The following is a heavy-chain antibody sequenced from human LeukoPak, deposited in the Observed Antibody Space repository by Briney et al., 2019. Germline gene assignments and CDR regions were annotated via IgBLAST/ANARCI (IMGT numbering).Heavy chain of an antibody. CDR2: ISSSSSYI. Sequence: AGGSLRLSCAASGFTFSSYSMNWVRQAPGKGLEWVSSISSSSSYIYYADSVKGRFTISRDNAKNSLYLQMNSLRAEDTAVYYCARRSPGQYYFDYWGQGTLVTVPS. CDR3: ARRSPGQYYFDY. CDR1: GFTFSSYS. D-gene: IGHD3-10*01. V-gene: IGHV3-21*01. J-gene: IGHJ4*02.